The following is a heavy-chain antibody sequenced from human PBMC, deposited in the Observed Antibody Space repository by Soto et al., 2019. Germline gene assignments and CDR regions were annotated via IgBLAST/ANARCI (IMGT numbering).Heavy chain of an antibody. J-gene: IGHJ4*02. CDR1: GGIFSTYA. D-gene: IGHD3-10*01. Sequence: QVQLVQSGAEVQKPGSSEKVSCKASGGIFSTYAISWLRQAPGQGLEWMGGIIPIFGTPNYAQRFQGRVTITADESTSTAYMELSRLRSEDTAVYYCARDRDDYGSGNYYNRIDFWGQGTLVTVSS. CDR2: IIPIFGTP. V-gene: IGHV1-69*01. CDR3: ARDRDDYGSGNYYNRIDF.